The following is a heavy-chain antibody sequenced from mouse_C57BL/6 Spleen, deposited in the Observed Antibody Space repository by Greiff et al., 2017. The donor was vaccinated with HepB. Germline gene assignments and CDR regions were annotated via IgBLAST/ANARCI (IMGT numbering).Heavy chain of an antibody. CDR2: ISYDGSN. CDR1: GYSITSGYY. Sequence: EVQLQQSGPGLVKPSQSLSLTCSVPGYSITSGYYWNWIRQFPGNKLEWMGYISYDGSNNYNPSLKNRISITRDTSKNQFFLKLNSVTTEDTATYYCAREGDGYLAWFAYWGQGTLVTVSA. CDR3: AREGDGYLAWFAY. D-gene: IGHD2-3*01. V-gene: IGHV3-6*01. J-gene: IGHJ3*01.